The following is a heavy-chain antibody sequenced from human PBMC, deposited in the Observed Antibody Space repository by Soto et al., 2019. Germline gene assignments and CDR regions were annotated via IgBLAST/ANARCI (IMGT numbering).Heavy chain of an antibody. CDR3: ARVDSDGGGAFDI. CDR2: ISSSSSYI. V-gene: IGHV3-21*01. J-gene: IGHJ3*02. Sequence: PGGSLRLSCAASGFTFSSYSMNWVRQAPGKGLEWVSSISSSSSYIYYADSVKGRFTISRDNAKNSLYLQMNSLRAEDTAVYYCARVDSDGGGAFDIWGQGTMVTVSS. D-gene: IGHD3-22*01. CDR1: GFTFSSYS.